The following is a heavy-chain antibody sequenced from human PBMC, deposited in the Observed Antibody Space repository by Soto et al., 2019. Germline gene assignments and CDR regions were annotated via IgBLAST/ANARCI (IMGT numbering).Heavy chain of an antibody. CDR1: GFTFSVSS. J-gene: IGHJ4*02. CDR3: AIEGVGFGH. D-gene: IGHD3-16*01. V-gene: IGHV3-73*01. Sequence: EVQLVESGGGLVRPVGSVRLSCAASGFTFSVSSMHWVRQASGKGLEWLGRIRSRANHYATTYSESLKGRVIISRDDSQDTMFLEMSSLRTEDTAMYYCAIEGVGFGHWGQGTLVTVSS. CDR2: IRSRANHYAT.